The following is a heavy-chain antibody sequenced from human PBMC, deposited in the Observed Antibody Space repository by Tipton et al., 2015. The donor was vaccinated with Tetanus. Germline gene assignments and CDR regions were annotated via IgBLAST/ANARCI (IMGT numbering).Heavy chain of an antibody. J-gene: IGHJ4*02. D-gene: IGHD5-24*01. CDR3: ARTTRRWLHPDF. CDR1: GDSMTDFY. V-gene: IGHV4-59*07. Sequence: TLSLTCNVSGDSMTDFYWSWIRQAPGKGLEWIAYIFSTGRTQYNPSLKSRVTISIDTAKNQFSLHLSSVTAADTAIYYCARTTRRWLHPDFWGQGILVTVSS. CDR2: IFSTGRT.